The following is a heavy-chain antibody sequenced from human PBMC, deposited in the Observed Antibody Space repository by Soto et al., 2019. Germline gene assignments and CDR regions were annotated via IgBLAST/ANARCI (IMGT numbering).Heavy chain of an antibody. D-gene: IGHD3-3*01. CDR3: ARVGGYYDFWSGYYKWWFDP. CDR2: INHSGST. V-gene: IGHV4-34*01. CDR1: GGSFSGYY. Sequence: SESLSLNYAVYGGSFSGYYWSWIRQPPGKGLEWIGEINHSGSTNYNPSLKSRVTISVDTSKNQFSLKLSSVTAADTAVYYCARVGGYYDFWSGYYKWWFDPWGQGTLVTVSS. J-gene: IGHJ5*02.